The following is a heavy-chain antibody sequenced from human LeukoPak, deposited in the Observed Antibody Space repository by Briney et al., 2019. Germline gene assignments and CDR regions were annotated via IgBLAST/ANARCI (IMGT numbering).Heavy chain of an antibody. D-gene: IGHD2-21*01. Sequence: GASVKVSCKASGGTFSSYAISWVRQAPGQGLEWMGGIIPIFGTANYAQKFQGRVTITTDESTSTAYMELSSLRSEDTAVYYCASRGGGDYYYYMDVWGKGTTVTVSS. J-gene: IGHJ6*03. CDR1: GGTFSSYA. V-gene: IGHV1-69*05. CDR2: IIPIFGTA. CDR3: ASRGGGDYYYYMDV.